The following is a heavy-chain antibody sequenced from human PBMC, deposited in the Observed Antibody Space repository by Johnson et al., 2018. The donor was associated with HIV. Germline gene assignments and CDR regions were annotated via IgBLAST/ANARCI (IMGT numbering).Heavy chain of an antibody. J-gene: IGHJ3*02. CDR1: GFTFSSYW. V-gene: IGHV3-7*05. D-gene: IGHD1-26*01. CDR3: ARRDSGSLSFDI. CDR2: IKQDGSEK. Sequence: VQLVESGGGVVQPGRSLRLSCAASGFTFSSYWMSWVRQAPGKGLEWVANIKQDGSEKYYVDSLTGRFTISRDNAKNSLYLQMNNLRAEDTALYYCARRDSGSLSFDIWGQGTMVTVSS.